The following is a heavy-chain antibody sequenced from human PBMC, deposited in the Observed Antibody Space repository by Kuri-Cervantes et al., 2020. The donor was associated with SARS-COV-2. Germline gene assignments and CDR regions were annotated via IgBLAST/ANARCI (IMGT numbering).Heavy chain of an antibody. CDR2: ISGSGGST. D-gene: IGHD6-19*01. J-gene: IGHJ3*02. CDR1: GFTFSSYA. Sequence: ETLSLTCAPSGFTFSSYAMSWVRQAPGKGLEWVSAISGSGGSTYYADSVKGRFTISRDNSKNTLYLQMNSLRAEDRAGYYCAKDSPGIAVAEAFDSWGQATMVTVSS. V-gene: IGHV3-23*01. CDR3: AKDSPGIAVAEAFDS.